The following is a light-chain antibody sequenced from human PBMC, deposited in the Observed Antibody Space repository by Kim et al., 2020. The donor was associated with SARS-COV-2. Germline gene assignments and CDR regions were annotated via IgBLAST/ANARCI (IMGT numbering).Light chain of an antibody. Sequence: QSTTSSCTRTSSDVGGYNNVYGHQQQPGKDPQIMIYDHRTPPVAVSIRVSGSKSGTSAAMTISGLQAEAEDDYYCSSYTSNSMLFGGGTKLTVL. CDR2: DHR. CDR3: SSYTSNSML. J-gene: IGLJ2*01. CDR1: SSDVGGYNN. V-gene: IGLV2-14*03.